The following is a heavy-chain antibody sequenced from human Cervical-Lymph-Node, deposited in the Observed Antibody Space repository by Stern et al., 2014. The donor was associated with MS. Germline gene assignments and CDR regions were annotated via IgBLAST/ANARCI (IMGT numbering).Heavy chain of an antibody. CDR2: IYYSGET. D-gene: IGHD3-16*01. J-gene: IGHJ6*02. CDR3: ATDRGGENYLYGMDV. Sequence: QVQLQESGPGLVKPSETLSLTCTVSGGSISNSNYYWGWIRQPPGKGLEWIGNIYYSGETYYNPSLKSRVSISVDTSKNQFSLKLNSVTAADTAMYYCATDRGGENYLYGMDVWGQGTTVTVSS. V-gene: IGHV4-39*02. CDR1: GGSISNSNYY.